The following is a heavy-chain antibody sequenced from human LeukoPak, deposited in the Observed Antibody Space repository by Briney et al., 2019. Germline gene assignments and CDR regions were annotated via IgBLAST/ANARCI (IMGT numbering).Heavy chain of an antibody. J-gene: IGHJ4*02. Sequence: PGGSLTLPCAVSGFTFSSYSRNWVRQAPGKGLEWVSSISSSSSYIYYADSVKGRLTISRDNSKNTLYLQMNSLRAEETAVYYCERGPSGYHNTGGQGTLVTVSS. CDR2: ISSSSSYI. CDR1: GFTFSSYS. D-gene: IGHD5-12*01. CDR3: ERGPSGYHNT. V-gene: IGHV3-21*01.